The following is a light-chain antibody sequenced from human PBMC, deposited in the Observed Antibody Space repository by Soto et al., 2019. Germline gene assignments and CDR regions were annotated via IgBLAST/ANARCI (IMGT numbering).Light chain of an antibody. CDR1: QSVSSN. CDR3: QQYNNWPPCS. J-gene: IGKJ2*04. CDR2: GES. V-gene: IGKV3-15*01. Sequence: EIVMTQSPATLSVSPGERVILSCRASQSVSSNLAWYQQKPGQAPRLLLYGESTRSTGIPARFSGSGSGTEFHLTISGLESEDFAIYYCQQYNNWPPCSFGQGTKLEIK.